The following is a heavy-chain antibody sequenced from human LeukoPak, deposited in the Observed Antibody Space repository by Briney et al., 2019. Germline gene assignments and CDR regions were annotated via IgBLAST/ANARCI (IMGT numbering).Heavy chain of an antibody. D-gene: IGHD6-6*01. J-gene: IGHJ4*02. Sequence: GESLKISCRGSGYSFANYWIGWGRQMPGKGLEWMGIIYPGDSDTRYSPSFQGQVTISADKSISTAHLQWSSLKASDTAMYYCARVYHFLAARPFYFDSWGQGTRVTVSS. V-gene: IGHV5-51*01. CDR1: GYSFANYW. CDR2: IYPGDSDT. CDR3: ARVYHFLAARPFYFDS.